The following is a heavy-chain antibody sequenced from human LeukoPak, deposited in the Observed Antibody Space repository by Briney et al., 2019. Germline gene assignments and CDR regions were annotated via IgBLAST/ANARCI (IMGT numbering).Heavy chain of an antibody. J-gene: IGHJ4*02. CDR1: GFTFSTYA. D-gene: IGHD3-22*01. Sequence: GGSLRLSCAASGFTFSTYAMSWVRQAPGKGLEWVSSFCASDHSTYYADSVKGRFTISRDNSKNTLFLQMSSLRVEDTAIYYCARVSHDSSGYWYWGQGTLVTVSS. CDR2: FCASDHST. CDR3: ARVSHDSSGYWY. V-gene: IGHV3-23*01.